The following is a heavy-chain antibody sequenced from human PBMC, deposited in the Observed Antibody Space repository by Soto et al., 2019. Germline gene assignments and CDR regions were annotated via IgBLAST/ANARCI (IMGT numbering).Heavy chain of an antibody. CDR1: GGTFSSYA. J-gene: IGHJ4*02. Sequence: SVNVSCKASGGTFSSYAISWVRQAPGQGLEWMGGIIPIFGTANDAQKFQGRVTITADESTSTAYMELSSLRSEDTAVYYCARDDFYYYDSSGYYPKVPVWGQGTLVTVSS. V-gene: IGHV1-69*13. CDR3: ARDDFYYYDSSGYYPKVPV. CDR2: IIPIFGTA. D-gene: IGHD3-22*01.